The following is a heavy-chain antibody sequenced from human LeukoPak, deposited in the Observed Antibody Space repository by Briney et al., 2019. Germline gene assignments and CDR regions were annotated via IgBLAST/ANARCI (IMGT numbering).Heavy chain of an antibody. J-gene: IGHJ3*02. Sequence: PGESLRLSCAASGFTFSSYSMNWVRQAPGKGLEWVANIKQDGSEKYYVDSVKGRFTISRDNAKNSLYLQMNSLRAEDTAVYYCARDRMWGIVVVGRVGAFDIWGQGTMVTVSS. CDR1: GFTFSSYS. D-gene: IGHD2-2*01. V-gene: IGHV3-7*01. CDR2: IKQDGSEK. CDR3: ARDRMWGIVVVGRVGAFDI.